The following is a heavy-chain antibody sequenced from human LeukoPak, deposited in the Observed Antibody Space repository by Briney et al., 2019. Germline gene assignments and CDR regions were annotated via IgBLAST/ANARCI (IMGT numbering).Heavy chain of an antibody. Sequence: PGRSLRLSCAASGFTFCSYPIHWVRQAPGKGLEWVAVMSRDGSVNYYADSVKGRFTISRDNSKNTLYLQMNSLRAEDTAVYYCAREGTRGYFQHWGQGTLVTVSS. V-gene: IGHV3-30-3*01. CDR3: AREGTRGYFQH. CDR1: GFTFCSYP. J-gene: IGHJ1*01. CDR2: MSRDGSVN.